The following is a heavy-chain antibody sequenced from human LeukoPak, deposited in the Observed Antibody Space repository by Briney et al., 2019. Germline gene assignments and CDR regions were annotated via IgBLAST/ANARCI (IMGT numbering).Heavy chain of an antibody. CDR1: GYILTELS. Sequence: GSSVKLSCKVSGYILTELSMHWVRQAPGQGLEWMGGIIPIFGRANYAQKFQGRVTITADESTSTAYMELSSLRSEDTAVYYCARTPSVVVTASPWLGWFDPWGQGTLVTVSS. J-gene: IGHJ5*02. D-gene: IGHD2-21*02. CDR2: IIPIFGRA. V-gene: IGHV1-69*13. CDR3: ARTPSVVVTASPWLGWFDP.